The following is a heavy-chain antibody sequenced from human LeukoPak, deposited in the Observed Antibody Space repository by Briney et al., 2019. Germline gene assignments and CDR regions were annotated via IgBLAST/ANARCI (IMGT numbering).Heavy chain of an antibody. CDR3: ARGWSDGYNYQYYFDY. CDR1: GGSISSGSYY. D-gene: IGHD5-24*01. V-gene: IGHV4-61*02. CDR2: IYTSGST. Sequence: PSETLSLTCTVSGGSISSGSYYWSWIRQPAGKGLEWIGRIYTSGSTNYNPSLKSRVTISVDTSKNQFSLKLSSVTAADTAVYYCARGWSDGYNYQYYFDYWGQGTLVTVSS. J-gene: IGHJ4*02.